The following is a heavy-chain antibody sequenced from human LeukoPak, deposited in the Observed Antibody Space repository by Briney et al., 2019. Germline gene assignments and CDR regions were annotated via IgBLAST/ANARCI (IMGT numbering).Heavy chain of an antibody. CDR2: IYYSGST. J-gene: IGHJ4*02. CDR3: ARVPGRWEPLDY. CDR1: GGSISSYY. Sequence: PSETLSLTCTVSGGSISSYYWSWIRQPSGKGLEWIGYIYYSGSTNYNPSLKSRVTISVDTSKNQFSLKLSSVTAADTAVYYCARVPGRWEPLDYWGQGTLVTVSS. D-gene: IGHD1-26*01. V-gene: IGHV4-59*01.